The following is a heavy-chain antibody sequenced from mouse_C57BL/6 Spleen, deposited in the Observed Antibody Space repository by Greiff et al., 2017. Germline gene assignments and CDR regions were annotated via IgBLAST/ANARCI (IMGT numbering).Heavy chain of an antibody. V-gene: IGHV1-62-2*01. CDR3: ARHEAYYSNLGRYFDV. D-gene: IGHD2-5*01. Sequence: QVQMQQSGAELVKPGASVKLSCKASGYTFTEYTIHWVKQRSGQGLEWIGWFYPGSGSIKYNEKFKDKATLTADKSSSTVYMELSRLTSEDSAVYFCARHEAYYSNLGRYFDVWGTGTTVTVSS. J-gene: IGHJ1*03. CDR1: GYTFTEYT. CDR2: FYPGSGSI.